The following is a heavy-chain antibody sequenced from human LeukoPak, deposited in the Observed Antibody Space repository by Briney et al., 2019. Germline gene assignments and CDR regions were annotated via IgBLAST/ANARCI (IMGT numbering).Heavy chain of an antibody. CDR2: IWYDGSNK. J-gene: IGHJ6*02. Sequence: GGSLRLSCAASGFTFSSYGMHWVRQAPGKGLEWVAVIWYDGSNKYYADSVKGRFTISRDNSKNTLYLQMNSLRAKDTAVYYCARDSSPTDLYYYYYGMDVWGQGTTVTVSS. V-gene: IGHV3-33*01. CDR1: GFTFSSYG. D-gene: IGHD6-13*01. CDR3: ARDSSPTDLYYYYYGMDV.